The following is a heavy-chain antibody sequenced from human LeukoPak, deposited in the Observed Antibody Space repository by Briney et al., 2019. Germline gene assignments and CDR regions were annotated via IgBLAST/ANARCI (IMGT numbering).Heavy chain of an antibody. CDR3: ARFPTPMVRKNWFDP. CDR2: ISAYNGNT. D-gene: IGHD3-10*01. J-gene: IGHJ5*02. CDR1: GYTFTSYG. Sequence: GASVKVSCKASGYTFTSYGITWVRQAPGQGLEWMGWISAYNGNTNYAQKVQGRVTMTTDTSTSTAYMELSSLRSEDTAVYYCARFPTPMVRKNWFDPWGQGTLVTVSS. V-gene: IGHV1-18*01.